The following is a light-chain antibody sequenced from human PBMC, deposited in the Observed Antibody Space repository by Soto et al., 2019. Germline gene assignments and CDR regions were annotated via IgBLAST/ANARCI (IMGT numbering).Light chain of an antibody. J-gene: IGKJ1*01. V-gene: IGKV1-5*01. Sequence: DIQMTQSPSTLSASVGDRVTITCRASQSISRWLAWYQQKPGKATNLLIYDGSSLDYGVPSRFSGGGSGTEFTLTISSLQPDDFATYYCQQYKTPWTFGQGTKVDIK. CDR3: QQYKTPWT. CDR2: DGS. CDR1: QSISRW.